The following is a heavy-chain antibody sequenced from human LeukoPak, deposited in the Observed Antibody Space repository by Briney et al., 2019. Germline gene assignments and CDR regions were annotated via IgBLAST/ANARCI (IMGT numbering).Heavy chain of an antibody. CDR3: AKDFQLVPASFDY. D-gene: IGHD5-24*01. J-gene: IGHJ4*02. CDR1: GFTFSSYW. CDR2: INSDGSST. Sequence: PGGSLRLSCEASGFTFSSYWMEWVRQAPGKGLVWVSRINSDGSSTRYADSVKGRVTISRDNAKNSLYLQMNSLRAEDTALYYCAKDFQLVPASFDYWGQGTLVTVSS. V-gene: IGHV3-74*01.